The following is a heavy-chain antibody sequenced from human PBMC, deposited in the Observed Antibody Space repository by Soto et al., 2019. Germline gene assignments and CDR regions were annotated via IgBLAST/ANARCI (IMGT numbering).Heavy chain of an antibody. CDR3: ARKPHWQYWYFDL. CDR2: ISGSGVNA. CDR1: GFAFQNHG. J-gene: IGHJ2*01. Sequence: EVQLVESGGNVIRPGGSLRLSCAASGFAFQNHGMAWVRQVPGKGLEWVAGISGSGVNAGYADSVKGRFTISRDNGDNSLYLEINNLGVEDTALYHCARKPHWQYWYFDLWGRGTLVTVSS. D-gene: IGHD1-1*01. V-gene: IGHV3-20*01.